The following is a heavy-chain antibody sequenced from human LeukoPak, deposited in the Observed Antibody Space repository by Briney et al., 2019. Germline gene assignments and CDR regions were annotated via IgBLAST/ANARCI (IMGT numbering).Heavy chain of an antibody. CDR2: IGGSGSTT. D-gene: IGHD6-19*01. CDR3: ASFGYSSGWYSDY. V-gene: IGHV3-23*01. Sequence: SGGSLRLSCAASGFTFSSYAMSWVRQAPGKGLEWVSSIGGSGSTTHYAESVKGRFTISRDSSKNTLHLQMSSLRAEDTAVYYCASFGYSSGWYSDYWGQGTLVTVSS. J-gene: IGHJ4*02. CDR1: GFTFSSYA.